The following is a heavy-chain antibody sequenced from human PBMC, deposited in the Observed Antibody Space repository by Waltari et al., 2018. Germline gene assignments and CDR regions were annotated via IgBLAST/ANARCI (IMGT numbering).Heavy chain of an antibody. CDR2: ISWDGGST. CDR3: AKALGDYFDY. J-gene: IGHJ4*02. Sequence: EVQLVESGGVVVQPGGYLRLSCAASGFPFDDYAMPWVRQAPGKGLEWVSLISWDGGSTYYADSVKGRFTISRDNSKNSLYLQMNSLRAEDTALYYCAKALGDYFDYWGQGTLVTVSS. CDR1: GFPFDDYA. V-gene: IGHV3-43D*04.